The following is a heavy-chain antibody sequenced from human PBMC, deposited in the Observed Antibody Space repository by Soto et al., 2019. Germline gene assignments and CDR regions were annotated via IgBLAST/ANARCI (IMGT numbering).Heavy chain of an antibody. CDR2: ISYDGSNK. CDR3: ARAYYFDY. V-gene: IGHV3-30-3*01. Sequence: QVQLVESGGGVVQPGRSLRLSCAASGFTFSSYAMHWVRQAPGKGLEWVAVISYDGSNKYYADSVKGRFTISRDNSKNTLYLQMNSLRAEDTAVYYCARAYYFDYWGQGTLVTVSS. J-gene: IGHJ4*02. CDR1: GFTFSSYA.